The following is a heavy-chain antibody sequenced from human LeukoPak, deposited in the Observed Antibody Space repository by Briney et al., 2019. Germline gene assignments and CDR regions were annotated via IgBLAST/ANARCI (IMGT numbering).Heavy chain of an antibody. CDR2: IIPIFGTA. CDR1: GGAFNSYA. CDR3: ARGEAALPHYYYYMDV. Sequence: SVKVSCKASGGAFNSYAISWVRQAPGQGLEWMGGIIPIFGTANYAQKFQGRVTITTDESTSTAYMELSSLRSEDTAVYYCARGEAALPHYYYYMDVWGKGTTVTVSS. J-gene: IGHJ6*03. D-gene: IGHD6-13*01. V-gene: IGHV1-69*05.